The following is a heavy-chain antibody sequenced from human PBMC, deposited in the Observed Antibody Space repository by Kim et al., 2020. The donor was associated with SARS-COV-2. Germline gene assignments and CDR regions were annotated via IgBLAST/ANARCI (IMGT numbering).Heavy chain of an antibody. J-gene: IGHJ4*02. D-gene: IGHD2-15*01. CDR1: GYTFTGYY. Sequence: ASVKVSCKASGYTFTGYYMHWVRQAPGQGLEWMGRINPNSGGTNYAQKFQGRVTMTRDTSISTAYMELSRLRSDDTAVYYCARKIGYCSGGSRDPCFFDYWGQGTLVTVSS. CDR2: INPNSGGT. V-gene: IGHV1-2*06. CDR3: ARKIGYCSGGSRDPCFFDY.